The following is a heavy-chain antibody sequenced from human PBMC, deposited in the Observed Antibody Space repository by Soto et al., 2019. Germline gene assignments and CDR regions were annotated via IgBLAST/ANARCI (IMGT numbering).Heavy chain of an antibody. V-gene: IGHV4-34*01. D-gene: IGHD4-17*01. CDR1: GGSFSGYY. Sequence: SETLSLTCAVYGGSFSGYYWSWIRQPPGKGLEWIGEINHSGSTNYNPSLKSRVTISVDTSKNQFSLKLSSVTAADTAVYYCARVTYGTDFWGQGTLVTVSS. CDR2: INHSGST. J-gene: IGHJ4*02. CDR3: ARVTYGTDF.